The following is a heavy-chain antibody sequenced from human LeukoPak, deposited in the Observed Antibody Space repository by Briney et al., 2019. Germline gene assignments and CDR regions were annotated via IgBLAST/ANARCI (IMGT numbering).Heavy chain of an antibody. CDR3: ASLIVGPIPSDY. J-gene: IGHJ4*02. Sequence: SVKVSCKASGGTFSSYAISWVRQAPGQGLEWMGRIIPIFGIANYAQKFQGRVTITADKSTSIAYMELSSLRSEDTAVYYCASLIVGPIPSDYWGQGTLVTVSS. CDR1: GGTFSSYA. CDR2: IIPIFGIA. D-gene: IGHD1-26*01. V-gene: IGHV1-69*04.